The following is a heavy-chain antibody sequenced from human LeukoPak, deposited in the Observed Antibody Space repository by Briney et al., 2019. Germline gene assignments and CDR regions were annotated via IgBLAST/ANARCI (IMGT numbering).Heavy chain of an antibody. D-gene: IGHD6-6*01. CDR2: IIPILGIA. CDR1: GGTFSSYA. J-gene: IGHJ4*02. Sequence: SVKVSCKASGGTFSSYAIRWVRQAPGQGLEWMGRIIPILGIANYAQRFQGRVTITADKSTSTVYMELSSLGSEDTAVYYCARESIAARSSPFFDYWGQGTLVTVSS. CDR3: ARESIAARSSPFFDY. V-gene: IGHV1-69*04.